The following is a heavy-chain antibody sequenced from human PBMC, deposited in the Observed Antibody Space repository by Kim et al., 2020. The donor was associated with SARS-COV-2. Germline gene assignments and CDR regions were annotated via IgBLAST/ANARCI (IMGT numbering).Heavy chain of an antibody. Sequence: QKLQGRVTKTRDTSISTAYMELSRLRSDDTAVYYCARGGGSNMASNWFDPWGQGTLVTVSS. CDR3: ARGGGSNMASNWFDP. J-gene: IGHJ5*02. V-gene: IGHV1-2*02. D-gene: IGHD3-10*01.